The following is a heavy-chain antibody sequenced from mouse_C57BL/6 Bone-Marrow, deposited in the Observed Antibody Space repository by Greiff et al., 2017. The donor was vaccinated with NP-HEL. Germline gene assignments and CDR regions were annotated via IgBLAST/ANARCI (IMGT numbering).Heavy chain of an antibody. J-gene: IGHJ3*01. CDR2: ISYDGSN. D-gene: IGHD2-3*01. CDR1: GYSITSGYY. Sequence: EVKLMESGPGLVKPSQSLSLTCSVTGYSITSGYYWNWIRQFPGNKLEWMGYISYDGSNNYNPSLKNRISITRDTSKTQCFLKLNSVTTEDTATYYCARDRDDGYLAWFAYWGKGTLVTVSA. CDR3: ARDRDDGYLAWFAY. V-gene: IGHV3-6*01.